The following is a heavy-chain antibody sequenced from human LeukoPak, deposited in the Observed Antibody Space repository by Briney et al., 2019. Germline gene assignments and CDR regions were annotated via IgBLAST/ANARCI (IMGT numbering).Heavy chain of an antibody. Sequence: ASVKVSCKASGGTFSSYAISWVRQAPGQGLEWMGWISGYNGNTNYAQKLQGRVTMTTDTSTSTAYMELRSLRSDDTAVYYCARGIVVVPAAMLYCYNMDVWGQGTTVTVSS. V-gene: IGHV1-18*01. CDR1: GGTFSSYA. J-gene: IGHJ6*02. CDR3: ARGIVVVPAAMLYCYNMDV. CDR2: ISGYNGNT. D-gene: IGHD2-2*01.